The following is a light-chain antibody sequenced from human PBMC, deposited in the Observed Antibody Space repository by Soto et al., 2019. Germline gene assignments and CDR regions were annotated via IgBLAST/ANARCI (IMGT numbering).Light chain of an antibody. CDR3: ATWDGSLPGEV. Sequence: SVLAQSPSVSAAPGQKVTISCSGSSSNIGNNYVSWYQQLPGTAPKLLIYDNNKRPSGIPDRFSGSKSGTSGTLDITGLQTGDEADYYCATWDGSLPGEVFGGGTK. J-gene: IGLJ2*01. V-gene: IGLV1-51*01. CDR2: DNN. CDR1: SSNIGNNY.